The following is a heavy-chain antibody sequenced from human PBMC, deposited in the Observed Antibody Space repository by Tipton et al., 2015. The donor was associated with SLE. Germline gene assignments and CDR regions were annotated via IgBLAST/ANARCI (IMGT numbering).Heavy chain of an antibody. CDR2: IYYSGST. CDR1: GGSISSYY. Sequence: TLSLTCTVSGGSISSYYWSWIRQPPGKGLEWIGYIYYSGSTNYNPSLKSRVTISVDTSKNQFSLKLGSVTAADTAVYYCARLFEGGSYYGDAFDIWGQGTMVTVSS. V-gene: IGHV4-59*08. D-gene: IGHD1-26*01. CDR3: ARLFEGGSYYGDAFDI. J-gene: IGHJ3*02.